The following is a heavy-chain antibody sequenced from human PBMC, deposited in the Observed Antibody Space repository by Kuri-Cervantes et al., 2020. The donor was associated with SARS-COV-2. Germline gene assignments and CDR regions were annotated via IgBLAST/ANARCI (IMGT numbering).Heavy chain of an antibody. J-gene: IGHJ3*02. D-gene: IGHD2-2*01. Sequence: ASVKVSCKASGYTFTSYYMHWVRQAPGQGLEWMGIINPSGGSTSYAQKFQGRVTMTRDTSTSTVYMELSSLRSEDTAVYYCAGGAPIVVVPAAKGGDAFDIWGQGTMVTVSS. V-gene: IGHV1-46*01. CDR1: GYTFTSYY. CDR2: INPSGGST. CDR3: AGGAPIVVVPAAKGGDAFDI.